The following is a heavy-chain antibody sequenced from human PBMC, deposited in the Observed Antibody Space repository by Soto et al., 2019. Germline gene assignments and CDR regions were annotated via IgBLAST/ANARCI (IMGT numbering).Heavy chain of an antibody. V-gene: IGHV4-34*12. CDR2: LIHGGST. CDR3: ARSPLSYDYVRQTWREVGDSFDI. CDR1: NSSLGAFH. D-gene: IGHD3-16*01. J-gene: IGHJ3*02. Sequence: SETLSLTCAIYNSSLGAFHLTWIRQPPGKGLEWIGELIHGGSTNYNPSLKSRVTFSLDTSKNQFSLQLMSVTAADTAVYYCARSPLSYDYVRQTWREVGDSFDIWGRGTLVTVSS.